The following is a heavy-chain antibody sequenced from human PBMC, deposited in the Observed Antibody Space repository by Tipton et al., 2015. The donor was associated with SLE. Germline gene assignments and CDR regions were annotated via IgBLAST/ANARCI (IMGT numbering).Heavy chain of an antibody. CDR3: ARLVGGYAR. J-gene: IGHJ4*02. D-gene: IGHD5-12*01. Sequence: TLSLTCNVSGASISSSDYSWGWMRQPPGEGLEWIGTIYYNVGTHSNPSLKSRVSISVDTSKNQLSLKLISVTAADTAVYFCARLVGGYARWGQGTLVTVSS. CDR2: IYYNVGT. CDR1: GASISSSDYS. V-gene: IGHV4-39*01.